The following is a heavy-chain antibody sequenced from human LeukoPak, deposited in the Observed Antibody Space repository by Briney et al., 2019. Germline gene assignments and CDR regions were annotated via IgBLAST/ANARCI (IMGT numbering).Heavy chain of an antibody. CDR3: ARETYYYDSSGLPHYYMDV. J-gene: IGHJ6*03. V-gene: IGHV3-48*01. CDR1: GFTFSSYS. Sequence: GGSLRLSCAASGFTFSSYSMNWVRQAPGKGLEWVSYISSSSSTIYYADSVKGRFTISRDNAKNSLYLQMNSLRAEDTAVYYFARETYYYDSSGLPHYYMDVWGKGTTVTVSS. CDR2: ISSSSSTI. D-gene: IGHD3-22*01.